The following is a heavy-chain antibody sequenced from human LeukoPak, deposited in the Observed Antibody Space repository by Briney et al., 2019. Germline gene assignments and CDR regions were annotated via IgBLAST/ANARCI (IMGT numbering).Heavy chain of an antibody. J-gene: IGHJ4*02. CDR1: GGSISSGDYY. Sequence: NPSQTLSRTCTVSGGSISSGDYYWSWIRQPPGKVLEWIGYIDYSGSTYYNPSLKSRVTLSVDTSKNQFSLKLSSVTAADTAVYYCARVVAAEPYYFDYWGQGTLVTVSS. CDR2: IDYSGST. D-gene: IGHD1-14*01. CDR3: ARVVAAEPYYFDY. V-gene: IGHV4-30-4*01.